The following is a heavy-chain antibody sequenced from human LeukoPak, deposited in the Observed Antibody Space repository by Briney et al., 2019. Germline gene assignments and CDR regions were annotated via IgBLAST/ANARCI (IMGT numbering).Heavy chain of an antibody. Sequence: QAGGSLRLSCAASGFTFSSYGMHWVRQAPGKGLEWVAVISYDGSNKYYADSVKGRFTISRDNSKNTLYLQLISLRTEDTAMYLCARVRGNDYSKVGWINYFDRWGQGTLVTVSS. CDR1: GFTFSSYG. D-gene: IGHD4-11*01. J-gene: IGHJ4*02. CDR3: ARVRGNDYSKVGWINYFDR. CDR2: ISYDGSNK. V-gene: IGHV3-30*03.